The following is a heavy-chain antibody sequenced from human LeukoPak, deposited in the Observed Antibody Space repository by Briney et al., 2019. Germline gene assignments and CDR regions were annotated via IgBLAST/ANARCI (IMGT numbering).Heavy chain of an antibody. J-gene: IGHJ6*03. CDR3: ARGYCSGGSCSGYYYYYYYMDV. CDR2: IYTSGST. V-gene: IGHV4-61*02. CDR1: GGSISSGSYY. D-gene: IGHD2-15*01. Sequence: SETLSLTCTVSGGSISSGSYYWSWIRQPAGKGLEWIGRIYTSGSTNYNPSLKSRVTISVDTSRNQFSLKLSSVPAADTAVYYCARGYCSGGSCSGYYYYYYYMDVWGKGTSVTVSS.